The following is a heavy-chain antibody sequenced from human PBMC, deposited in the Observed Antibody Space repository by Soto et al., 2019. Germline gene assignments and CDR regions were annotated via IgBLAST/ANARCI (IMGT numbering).Heavy chain of an antibody. J-gene: IGHJ4*02. CDR2: NNPNGGRT. CDR3: ARAGENYGSGTFSPPLRYYFNS. V-gene: IGHV1-46*01. D-gene: IGHD3-10*01. Sequence: QVQLVQSGTEVKKPGASVKVSCKASGYTFTTHYMHWVRQAPGQGLEWMGINNPNGGRTTYALKFQGRVTMTSDTSTNTVYVELTSLRSEDTAVYYCARAGENYGSGTFSPPLRYYFNSWGQGTLVTVSS. CDR1: GYTFTTHY.